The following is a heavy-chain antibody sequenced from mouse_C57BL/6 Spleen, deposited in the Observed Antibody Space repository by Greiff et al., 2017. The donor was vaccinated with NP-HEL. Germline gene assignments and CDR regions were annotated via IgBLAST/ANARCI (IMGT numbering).Heavy chain of an antibody. V-gene: IGHV7-3*01. CDR3: ARYGDSSFYYAMDY. D-gene: IGHD1-1*01. CDR1: GFTFTDYY. J-gene: IGHJ4*01. Sequence: EVQGVESGGGLVQPGGSLSLSCAASGFTFTDYYMSWVRQPPGKALEWLGFIRNKANGYTTEYSASVKGRFTISRDNSQSILYLQMNALRAEDSATYYGARYGDSSFYYAMDYWGQGTSVTVSS. CDR2: IRNKANGYTT.